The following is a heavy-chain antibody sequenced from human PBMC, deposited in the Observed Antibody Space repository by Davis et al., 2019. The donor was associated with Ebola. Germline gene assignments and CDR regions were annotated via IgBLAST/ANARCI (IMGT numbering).Heavy chain of an antibody. J-gene: IGHJ4*02. V-gene: IGHV4-34*01. Sequence: MPSETLSLTCAVYGGSFSGYYWSWIRQPPGKGLEWIGEINHSGSTNYNPSLKSRVTISVDTSKNQFSLKLSSVTAADTAVYYCARESGYCSGGSCYSGYFDYWGQGTLVTVSS. CDR2: INHSGST. CDR3: ARESGYCSGGSCYSGYFDY. CDR1: GGSFSGYY. D-gene: IGHD2-15*01.